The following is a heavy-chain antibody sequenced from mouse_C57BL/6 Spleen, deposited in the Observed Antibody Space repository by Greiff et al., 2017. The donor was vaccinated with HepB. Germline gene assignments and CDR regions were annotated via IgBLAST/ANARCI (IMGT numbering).Heavy chain of an antibody. V-gene: IGHV1-82*01. D-gene: IGHD1-1*01. CDR1: GYAFSSSW. CDR2: IYPGDGDT. J-gene: IGHJ2*01. Sequence: VQLVESGPELVKPGASVKISCKASGYAFSSSWMNWVKQRPGKGLEWIGRIYPGDGDTNYNGKFKGKATLTADKSSSTAYMQLSSLTSEDSAVYFCARQNYYGSYFDYWGQGTTLTVSS. CDR3: ARQNYYGSYFDY.